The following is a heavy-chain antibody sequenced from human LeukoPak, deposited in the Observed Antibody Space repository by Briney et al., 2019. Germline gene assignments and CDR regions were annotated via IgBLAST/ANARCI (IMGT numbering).Heavy chain of an antibody. D-gene: IGHD3-22*01. Sequence: ASVKVSCKASGYTFSGYYIHWVRQAPGQGLEWMGWINPNSGGTNYAQKFQGRVTMTRDTSISTAYMELSRLRSDDTAVYYCARARYYYDSSGVGYWGQGTLVTVSS. CDR1: GYTFSGYY. V-gene: IGHV1-2*02. J-gene: IGHJ4*02. CDR3: ARARYYYDSSGVGY. CDR2: INPNSGGT.